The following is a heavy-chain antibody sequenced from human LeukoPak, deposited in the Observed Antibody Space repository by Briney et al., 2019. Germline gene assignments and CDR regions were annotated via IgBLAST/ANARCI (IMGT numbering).Heavy chain of an antibody. J-gene: IGHJ4*02. V-gene: IGHV3-21*01. Sequence: GGSLRLSCAASGFTFSSYSMHWVRQAPGKGLEWVSSISSSSSYIYYADSVKGRFTISRDNAKNSLYLQMNSLRAEDTAVYYCARDSSGWYGRAYYFDYWGQGTLVTVSS. CDR1: GFTFSSYS. CDR2: ISSSSSYI. D-gene: IGHD6-19*01. CDR3: ARDSSGWYGRAYYFDY.